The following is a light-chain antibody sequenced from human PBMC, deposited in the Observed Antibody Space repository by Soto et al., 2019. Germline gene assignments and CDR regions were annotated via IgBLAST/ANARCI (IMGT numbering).Light chain of an antibody. CDR3: QHYNSCSPWA. Sequence: DIQMTQSPSTLSGTVGDRVTITCRASQTISSWLAWYQQKPGKAPKLLIYKASTLKSGVPSRFSGSGSGTEFTLTISSLQPDDFATYYCQHYNSCSPWAFGQGTKVDIK. CDR1: QTISSW. V-gene: IGKV1-5*03. J-gene: IGKJ1*01. CDR2: KAS.